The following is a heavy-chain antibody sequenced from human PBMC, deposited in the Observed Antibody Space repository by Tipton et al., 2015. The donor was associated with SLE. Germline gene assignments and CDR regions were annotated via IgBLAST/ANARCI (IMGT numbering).Heavy chain of an antibody. J-gene: IGHJ4*02. CDR1: GFTFSSYW. D-gene: IGHD2-21*01. V-gene: IGHV3-74*01. CDR3: TRKYGGDPIRGYFDY. CDR2: INSDESST. Sequence: SLRLSCAASGFTFSSYWMHWVRQAPGKGLVWVSRINSDESSTSYADSVKGRFTISIDNAKNTLYLQMNSLRAEDTAVYYCTRKYGGDPIRGYFDYWGQGTLVTVSS.